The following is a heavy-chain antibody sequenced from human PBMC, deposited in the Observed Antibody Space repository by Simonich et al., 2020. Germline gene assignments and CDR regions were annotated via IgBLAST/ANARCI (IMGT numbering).Heavy chain of an antibody. Sequence: QVQLVQSGAEVKKPGASVKVSCKASGYTFTGYSMHWVRQAPGQGLEGRGWINPNSGGTNNAQKCQGRVTMTRDTSISTAYMELSRLRADDTAVYYCAREVLTGIFTFDYWGQGTLVTVSS. D-gene: IGHD7-27*01. V-gene: IGHV1-2*02. CDR1: GYTFTGYS. CDR3: AREVLTGIFTFDY. J-gene: IGHJ4*02. CDR2: INPNSGGT.